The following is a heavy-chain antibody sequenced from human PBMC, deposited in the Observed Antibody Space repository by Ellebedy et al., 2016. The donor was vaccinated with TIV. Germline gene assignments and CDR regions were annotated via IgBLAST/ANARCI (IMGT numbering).Heavy chain of an antibody. CDR1: GFPFSTYA. CDR3: ARGIPAMVADGEAFDI. Sequence: GGSLRLXCAASGFPFSTYAMHWVRQAPGKGLLWVSHLNSDGTDTSYADSVKGRFTISRDNAKNTLYLQMNSLRAEDTAVYYCARGIPAMVADGEAFDIWGQGALVTVSS. V-gene: IGHV3-74*01. J-gene: IGHJ3*02. CDR2: LNSDGTDT. D-gene: IGHD2-15*01.